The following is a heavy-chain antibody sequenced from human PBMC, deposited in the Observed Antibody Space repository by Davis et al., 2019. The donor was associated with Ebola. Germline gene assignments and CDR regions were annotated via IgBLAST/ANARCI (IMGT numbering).Heavy chain of an antibody. CDR3: AKGVYCISTSCPIYYYYGMDV. CDR2: ISYDGSNK. D-gene: IGHD2-2*01. J-gene: IGHJ6*02. V-gene: IGHV3-30*12. CDR1: GFAFSSYG. Sequence: GGSLRLSCAASGFAFSSYGMHWVRQAPGKGLEWVAVISYDGSNKYYADSVKGRFTISRDNSKNTLYLQMNSLRAEDTAVYYCAKGVYCISTSCPIYYYYGMDVWGQGTTVTVSS.